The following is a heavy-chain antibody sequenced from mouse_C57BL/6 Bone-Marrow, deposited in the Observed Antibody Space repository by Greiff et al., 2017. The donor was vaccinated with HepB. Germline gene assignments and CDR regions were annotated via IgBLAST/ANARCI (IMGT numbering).Heavy chain of an antibody. CDR3: ARSYYYGSRVYAMDY. Sequence: QVQLKESGAELARPGASVKLSCKASGYTFTSYGISWVKQRTGQGLEWIGEIYPRSGNTYYNEKFKGKATLTADKSSSTAYMELRSLTSEDSAVYFCARSYYYGSRVYAMDYWGQGTSVTVSS. CDR1: GYTFTSYG. V-gene: IGHV1-81*01. J-gene: IGHJ4*01. CDR2: IYPRSGNT. D-gene: IGHD1-1*01.